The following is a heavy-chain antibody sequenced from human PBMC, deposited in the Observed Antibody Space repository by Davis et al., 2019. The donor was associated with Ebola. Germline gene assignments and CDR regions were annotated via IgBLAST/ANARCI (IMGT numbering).Heavy chain of an antibody. CDR3: ARGITMIVPSYFDY. J-gene: IGHJ4*02. V-gene: IGHV1-69*04. CDR2: IIPILGIA. Sequence: SVKVSCKASGGTFSSYAISWVRQAPGQGLEWMGRIIPILGIANYAQKFQGRVTITADKSTSTAYMELSSLRSEDTAVYYCARGITMIVPSYFDYWGQGTLVTVSS. D-gene: IGHD3-22*01. CDR1: GGTFSSYA.